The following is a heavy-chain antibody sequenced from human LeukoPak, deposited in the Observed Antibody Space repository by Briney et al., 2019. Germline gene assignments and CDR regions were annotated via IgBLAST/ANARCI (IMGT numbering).Heavy chain of an antibody. J-gene: IGHJ3*01. CDR2: IIPVFDRP. V-gene: IGHV1-69*06. CDR1: GGTFSSYA. Sequence: SVKVSCKASGGTFSSYAISWVRQAPGQGLEWMGGIIPVFDRPTCAQKFEGRVTITADKSTNTTYMEISSLTSDDTAVYYCARDAQWELRAFDVWGQGTMVIVSS. CDR3: ARDAQWELRAFDV. D-gene: IGHD1-26*01.